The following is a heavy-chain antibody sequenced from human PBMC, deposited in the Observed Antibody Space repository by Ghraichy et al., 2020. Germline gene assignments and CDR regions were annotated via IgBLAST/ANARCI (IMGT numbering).Heavy chain of an antibody. Sequence: LSLTCAASGFTFSSYAMSWVRQAPGKGLEWVSAISGSGGSTYYADSVKGRFTISRDNSKNTLYLQMNSLRAEDTAVYYCAKAGRDNYYDSSGYFNWGQGTLVTVSS. CDR1: GFTFSSYA. V-gene: IGHV3-23*01. D-gene: IGHD3-22*01. CDR2: ISGSGGST. CDR3: AKAGRDNYYDSSGYFN. J-gene: IGHJ4*02.